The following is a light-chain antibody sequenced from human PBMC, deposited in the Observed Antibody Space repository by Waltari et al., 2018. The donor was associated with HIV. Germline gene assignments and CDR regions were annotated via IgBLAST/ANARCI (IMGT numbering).Light chain of an antibody. CDR2: ENE. Sequence: QSVLTQSPSVSAAPGQKVTIPCYGSSSDIGKNPVSWYQQFPGRAPKLLIYENEKRPSVIPGRFSGSKFGTSATLDITGLQTGDEALYFCATWDSSLRTVIYGGGTNLTVL. CDR3: ATWDSSLRTVI. V-gene: IGLV1-51*02. CDR1: SSDIGKNP. J-gene: IGLJ2*01.